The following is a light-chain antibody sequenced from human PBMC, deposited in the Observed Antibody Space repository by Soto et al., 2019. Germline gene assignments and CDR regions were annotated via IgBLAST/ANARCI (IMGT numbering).Light chain of an antibody. CDR2: GAS. J-gene: IGKJ2*01. CDR1: QNVGTS. V-gene: IGKV3-15*01. Sequence: EIVMTQSPAILSMSPGERATLSCRASQNVGTSLAWYQQIPGQAPRLLIYGASTSATSIPARFSGSGSGTEFTLTISSLQSEDFAVYYCQQYNNRPPMYTFGQGTKLEIK. CDR3: QQYNNRPPMYT.